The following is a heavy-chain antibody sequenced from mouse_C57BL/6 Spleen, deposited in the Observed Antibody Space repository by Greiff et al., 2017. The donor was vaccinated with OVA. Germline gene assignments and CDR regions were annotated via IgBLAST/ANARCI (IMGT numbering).Heavy chain of an antibody. CDR3: ARGTTVVARYFDV. CDR1: GYSFTGYF. Sequence: EVKLQQSGPELVKPGDSVKISCKASGYSFTGYFMNWVMQSHGKSLEWIGRINPYNGDTFYNQKFKGKATLTVDKSSSTAHMELRSLTSEDSAVYYCARGTTVVARYFDVWGTGTTVTVSS. CDR2: INPYNGDT. V-gene: IGHV1-20*01. D-gene: IGHD1-1*01. J-gene: IGHJ1*03.